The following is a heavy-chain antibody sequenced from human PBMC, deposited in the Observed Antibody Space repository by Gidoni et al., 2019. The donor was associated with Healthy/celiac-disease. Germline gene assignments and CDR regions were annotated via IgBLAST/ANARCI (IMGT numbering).Heavy chain of an antibody. CDR3: ARVRNFSGYAIDY. Sequence: QVQLQESGPGLVKPSQTLSLTCIRQHPGKGLEWIGYIYYSGSTYYNPSLKRRVTISVDTSKNQFSLKLSSVTAADTAVYYCARVRNFSGYAIDYWGQGTLVTVSS. D-gene: IGHD5-12*01. CDR2: IYYSGST. J-gene: IGHJ4*02. V-gene: IGHV4-31*03.